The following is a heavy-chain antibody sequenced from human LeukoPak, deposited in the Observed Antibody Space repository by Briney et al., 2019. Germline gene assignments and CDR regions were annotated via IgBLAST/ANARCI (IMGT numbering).Heavy chain of an antibody. CDR3: AKDPPTTGTTFDN. Sequence: GGSLRLSCAASGFTVSANYMNWVRQAPGKGLEWVSVIYSSGHTYYADSVKGRFTISRDNSKNTLYLQMNSLRVEDTAVYYCAKDPPTTGTTFDNWGRGTLVTVSS. CDR1: GFTVSANY. J-gene: IGHJ4*02. CDR2: IYSSGHT. V-gene: IGHV3-53*01. D-gene: IGHD1-1*01.